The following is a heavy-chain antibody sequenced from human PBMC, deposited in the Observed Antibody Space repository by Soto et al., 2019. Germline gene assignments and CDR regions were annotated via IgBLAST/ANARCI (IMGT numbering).Heavy chain of an antibody. CDR1: GGSVSDGAYY. Sequence: SETLSLTCTVSGGSVSDGAYYWSWIRQHPGKGLEWIGYIYHSGSTYYNPSLKSRVTISVDTSKNQFFLKLSSMTAADTAVYYCARIKGGAAGYFDYWGQGTLVTVSS. J-gene: IGHJ4*02. V-gene: IGHV4-31*03. CDR2: IYHSGST. CDR3: ARIKGGAAGYFDY. D-gene: IGHD6-13*01.